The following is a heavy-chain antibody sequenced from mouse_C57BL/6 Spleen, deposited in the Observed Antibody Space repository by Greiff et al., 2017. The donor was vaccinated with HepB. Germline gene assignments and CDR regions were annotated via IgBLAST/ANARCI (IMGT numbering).Heavy chain of an antibody. V-gene: IGHV3-1*01. CDR3: ARGGYDVSAWFAY. D-gene: IGHD2-2*01. CDR1: GYSITSGYD. Sequence: VQLKESGPGMVKPSQSLSLTCTVTGYSITSGYDWHWIRHFPGNKLEWMGYISYSGSTNYNPSLKSRISITHDTSKNHFFLKLNSVTTEDTATYYCARGGYDVSAWFAYWGQGTLVTVSA. CDR2: ISYSGST. J-gene: IGHJ3*01.